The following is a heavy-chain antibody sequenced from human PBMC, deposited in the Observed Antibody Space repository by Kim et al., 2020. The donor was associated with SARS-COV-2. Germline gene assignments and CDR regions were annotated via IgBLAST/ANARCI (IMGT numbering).Heavy chain of an antibody. V-gene: IGHV4-34*01. D-gene: IGHD3-3*01. CDR3: ARGRHTIFGVVVPTPFDY. J-gene: IGHJ4*02. Sequence: TSRVTISVDTSKNQFSLKLSSVTAADTAVYYCARGRHTIFGVVVPTPFDYWGQGTLVTVSS.